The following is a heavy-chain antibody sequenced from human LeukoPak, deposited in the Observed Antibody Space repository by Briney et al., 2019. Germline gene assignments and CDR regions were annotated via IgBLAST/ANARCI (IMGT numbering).Heavy chain of an antibody. Sequence: GGSLRLSCAASGFTFSSYAMSWVRQAPGKGLEGGSAISGSGGSTYYADSVKGRFTISRDNSKNTLYLQMNSLRAEDTAVYYCARDRSSPFSYSSGWYNYDYWGQGTLVTVSS. CDR1: GFTFSSYA. CDR2: ISGSGGST. V-gene: IGHV3-23*01. D-gene: IGHD6-19*01. J-gene: IGHJ4*02. CDR3: ARDRSSPFSYSSGWYNYDY.